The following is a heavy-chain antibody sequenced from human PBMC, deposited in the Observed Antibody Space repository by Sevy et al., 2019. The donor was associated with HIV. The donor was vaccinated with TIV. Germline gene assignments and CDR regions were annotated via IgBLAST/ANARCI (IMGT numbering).Heavy chain of an antibody. V-gene: IGHV3-30*18. CDR2: ISYDGSNK. J-gene: IGHJ5*02. D-gene: IGHD3-10*01. CDR1: GFTFSSYG. Sequence: GGSLRLSCAASGFTFSSYGMHWVRQAPGKGLEWVAVISYDGSNKYYADSVKGRFTISRDNSKNTLYLQMNSLRAEDTAVYYCAKDAGSSYYPQSWFDPWGQGTLVTVSS. CDR3: AKDAGSSYYPQSWFDP.